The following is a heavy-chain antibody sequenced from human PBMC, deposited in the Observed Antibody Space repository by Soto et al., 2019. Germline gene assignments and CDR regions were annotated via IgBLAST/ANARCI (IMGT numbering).Heavy chain of an antibody. V-gene: IGHV1-46*03. J-gene: IGHJ4*02. CDR2: INPSGGST. Sequence: QVQLVQSGAEVKKPGASVKVSCKASGYTFTSYYMHWVRQAPGQGLEWMGIINPSGGSTSYAQKFQGRVTMTRDTSTSTVYMELSSLRSEDTAVYYCATDVGLAVAGTRWGQGTLVTVSS. CDR1: GYTFTSYY. CDR3: ATDVGLAVAGTR. D-gene: IGHD6-19*01.